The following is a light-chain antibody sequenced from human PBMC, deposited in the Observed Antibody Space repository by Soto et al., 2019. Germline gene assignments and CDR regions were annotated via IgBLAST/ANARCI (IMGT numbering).Light chain of an antibody. CDR1: SSDVGGYNY. V-gene: IGLV2-14*01. Sequence: QSALTQPASVSGSPGQSITISCTGTSSDVGGYNYVSWYQQHPGKAPKLMIYDVSNRPSGVSNRFSGSKSGNTASLTISGLQAEDEADYYCSSYTGFGGGTQLTVL. CDR2: DVS. CDR3: SSYTG. J-gene: IGLJ2*01.